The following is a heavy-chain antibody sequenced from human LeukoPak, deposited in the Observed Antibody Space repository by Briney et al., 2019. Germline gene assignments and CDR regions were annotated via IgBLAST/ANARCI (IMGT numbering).Heavy chain of an antibody. Sequence: GVSLRLSCAASGFTVSSIYMSWVRQAPGKGLEWVSVIYSGGSTCSADSVKGRSTISRDNSKNTLYLQMNSRRAEDTAVYYCAREDGDYVVDYWGQGTLVTVSS. D-gene: IGHD4-17*01. CDR2: IYSGGST. CDR1: GFTVSSIY. J-gene: IGHJ4*02. V-gene: IGHV3-66*01. CDR3: AREDGDYVVDY.